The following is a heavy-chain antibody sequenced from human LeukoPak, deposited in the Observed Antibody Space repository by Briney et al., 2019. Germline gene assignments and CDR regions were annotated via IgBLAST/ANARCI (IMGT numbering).Heavy chain of an antibody. Sequence: PGRSLRLSCAASGFTFSSYGMHWVRQAPGKGLEWAAVIWYDGSNKYYADSVKGRFTISRDNSKNTLYLQMNSLRAEDTAVYYCARDLHYDSSGLDYWGQGTLVTVSS. CDR3: ARDLHYDSSGLDY. V-gene: IGHV3-33*01. D-gene: IGHD3-22*01. CDR1: GFTFSSYG. CDR2: IWYDGSNK. J-gene: IGHJ4*02.